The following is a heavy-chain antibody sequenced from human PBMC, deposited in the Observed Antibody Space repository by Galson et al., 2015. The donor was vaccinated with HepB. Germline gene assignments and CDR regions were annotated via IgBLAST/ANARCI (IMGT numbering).Heavy chain of an antibody. CDR3: TTDVYFSSDWSWIDP. CDR2: IKSKTDGGTT. D-gene: IGHD6-19*01. CDR1: GFTFSNTW. Sequence: SLRLSCAASGFTFSNTWMSWVRQAPGRGLEWVGHIKSKTDGGTTDYAAPVKGRFTISRDDSKDTLYLQMNSLKTDDTAVYYCTTDVYFSSDWSWIDPWGQGTLVTVSS. J-gene: IGHJ5*02. V-gene: IGHV3-15*01.